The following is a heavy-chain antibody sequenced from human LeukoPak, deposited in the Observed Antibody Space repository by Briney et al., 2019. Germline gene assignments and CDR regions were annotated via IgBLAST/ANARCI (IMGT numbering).Heavy chain of an antibody. CDR2: ISGSGGRT. CDR1: GFTFISHA. D-gene: IGHD2-15*01. J-gene: IGHJ3*02. Sequence: PGGSLSLSCAASGFTFISHAMSWVRQPAGRGLEWVSAISGSGGRTYYADSVKGRFTISRDNSKNTLYLQMNSQIAEDTAVYYCAKGDIVVVVAIHEGVAFDIWGQGTMVTVSS. V-gene: IGHV3-23*01. CDR3: AKGDIVVVVAIHEGVAFDI.